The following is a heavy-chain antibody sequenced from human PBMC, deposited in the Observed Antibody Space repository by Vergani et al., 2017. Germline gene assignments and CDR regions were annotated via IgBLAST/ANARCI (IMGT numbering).Heavy chain of an antibody. CDR3: AKGHSSGCFDY. V-gene: IGHV3-30*18. Sequence: QVQLVESGGGVVQPGRSLRLSCAASGFTFSSYGMHWVRQAPGKGLEWVAVISYDGSNKYYADSVKGRFTISRYNSKNTLYLQMNSLRAEDTAVYYCAKGHSSGCFDYWGQGTLVTVSS. J-gene: IGHJ4*02. CDR1: GFTFSSYG. CDR2: ISYDGSNK. D-gene: IGHD6-19*01.